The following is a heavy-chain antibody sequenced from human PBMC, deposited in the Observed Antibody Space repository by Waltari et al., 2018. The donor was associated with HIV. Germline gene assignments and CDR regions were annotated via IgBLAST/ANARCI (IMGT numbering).Heavy chain of an antibody. D-gene: IGHD3-3*01. CDR1: GFSFANYV. Sequence: LLEFGGRLVPPGGSLKLSCEASGFSFANYVMTWVRQSPEKGADWVYANSSSGQSVFYSGPLKGRVSLSRANSENTLFLQINNLRVEDTATYYCASAFGVVEGAPTFFDHWGRGTLVIVSS. V-gene: IGHV3-23*05. CDR2: NSSSGQSV. CDR3: ASAFGVVEGAPTFFDH. J-gene: IGHJ4*02.